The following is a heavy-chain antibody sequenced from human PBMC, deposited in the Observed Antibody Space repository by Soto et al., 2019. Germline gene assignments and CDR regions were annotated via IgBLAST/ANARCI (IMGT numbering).Heavy chain of an antibody. CDR3: AADRNWNYVNGMDV. V-gene: IGHV1-58*01. Sequence: ASVKVSCKASGFTFTSSAVQWVRQARGQRLEWIGWIVVGSGNTNYAQKFQERVTITRDMSTSTAYMELSSLRSEDTAVYYCAADRNWNYVNGMDVWGQGTTVTVSS. J-gene: IGHJ6*02. CDR1: GFTFTSSA. CDR2: IVVGSGNT. D-gene: IGHD1-7*01.